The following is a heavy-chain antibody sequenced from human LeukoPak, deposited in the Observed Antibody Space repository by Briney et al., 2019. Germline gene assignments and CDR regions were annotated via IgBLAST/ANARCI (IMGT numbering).Heavy chain of an antibody. D-gene: IGHD3-10*01. CDR2: INHSGST. CDR1: GGSFSGYY. V-gene: IGHV4-34*09. CDR3: AREYYGSGPNWFDP. Sequence: PSETLSLTCAVYGGSFSGYYWSWIRQPPGKGLEWIGEINHSGSTNYNPSLKSRVTISVDTSKNQFSLKLSSVTAADTAVYYCAREYYGSGPNWFDPWGQGTLVTVSS. J-gene: IGHJ5*02.